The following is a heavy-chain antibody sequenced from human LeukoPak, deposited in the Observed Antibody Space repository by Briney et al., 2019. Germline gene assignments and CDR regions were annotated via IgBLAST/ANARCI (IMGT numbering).Heavy chain of an antibody. V-gene: IGHV3-23*01. Sequence: SGGTLRLSCAASGFTFSSYGMSWVREAPGKGLEWVSAISGSGGSTYYADSVKGRFTISRDNSKNTLYLQMNSLRAEDTAVYYCAKDYYLRYFDWLLYPTSTPTHPSDYWGQGTLVTVSS. CDR2: ISGSGGST. CDR1: GFTFSSYG. D-gene: IGHD3-9*01. J-gene: IGHJ4*02. CDR3: AKDYYLRYFDWLLYPTSTPTHPSDY.